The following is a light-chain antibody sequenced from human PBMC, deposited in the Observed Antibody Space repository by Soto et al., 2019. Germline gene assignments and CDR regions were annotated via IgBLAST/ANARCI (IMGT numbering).Light chain of an antibody. J-gene: IGKJ1*01. CDR2: ATS. V-gene: IGKV1-27*01. Sequence: DIRMTQSPSSLSASVGDRVTITCRAGHGFSNYLAWYQQKPGKVPKLVLYATSTLQSGVPSRFSGSGSGADFTLNISSLQPEDVATYYCQKDDGAPWTFGQGTKVEIK. CDR1: HGFSNY. CDR3: QKDDGAPWT.